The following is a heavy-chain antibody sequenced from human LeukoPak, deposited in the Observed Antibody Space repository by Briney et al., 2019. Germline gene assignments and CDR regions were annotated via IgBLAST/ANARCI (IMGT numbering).Heavy chain of an antibody. CDR3: ARTRRGYSGYDLNWFDP. V-gene: IGHV1-69*05. J-gene: IGHJ5*02. Sequence: GASVKVSCKASGGTFSSYAISGVRQAPGQGLEWMGGIIPIFGTANYAQKFQGRVTITTDESTSTAYMELSSLRSEDTAVYYSARTRRGYSGYDLNWFDPWGQGTLVTVSS. CDR1: GGTFSSYA. D-gene: IGHD5-12*01. CDR2: IIPIFGTA.